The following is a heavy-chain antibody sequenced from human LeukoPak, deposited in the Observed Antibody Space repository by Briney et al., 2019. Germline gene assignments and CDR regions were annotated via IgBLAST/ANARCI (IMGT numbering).Heavy chain of an antibody. CDR3: AREVYSSSRPADAFDI. CDR2: IMHDGSEK. V-gene: IGHV3-7*01. J-gene: IGHJ3*02. CDR1: GFTFSSYW. Sequence: GGSLRLSCAASGFTFSSYWMSWVRQAPGKGLEWLANIMHDGSEKNYVDSVKGRFTISRDNAENSLYLQMNSLRAEDMAVYYCAREVYSSSRPADAFDIWGQGTMVTVSS. D-gene: IGHD6-13*01.